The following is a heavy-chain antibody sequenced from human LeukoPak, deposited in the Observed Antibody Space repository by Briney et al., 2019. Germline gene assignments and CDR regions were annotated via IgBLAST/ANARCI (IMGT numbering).Heavy chain of an antibody. V-gene: IGHV3-49*04. CDR3: SRARGYSYGFTDY. J-gene: IGHJ4*02. Sequence: PGRSLRLSCTASGFTFGDYAMSWVRQAPGKGLEWVGFIRSKAYGGTTEYAASVKGRLTISRDDSKNIAYVQMNSLKIEDTAVYYCSRARGYSYGFTDYWGQGTLVTVSS. CDR2: IRSKAYGGTT. D-gene: IGHD5-18*01. CDR1: GFTFGDYA.